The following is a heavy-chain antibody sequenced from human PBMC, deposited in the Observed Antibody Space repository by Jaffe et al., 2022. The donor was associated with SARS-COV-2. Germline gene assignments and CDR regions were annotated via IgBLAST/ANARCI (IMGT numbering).Heavy chain of an antibody. V-gene: IGHV3-23*01. J-gene: IGHJ4*02. CDR2: ISNSGGNT. D-gene: IGHD5-18*01. CDR3: AKSVYYSYGYSDY. Sequence: EVQLLESGGGLVQPGGSLRLSCAASGFTFSSYAMSWVRQAPGKGLEWVSVISNSGGNTYYADSVKGRFTISRDNSKNTLYLQMNSLRAEDTAVYYCAKSVYYSYGYSDYWGQGTLVTVSS. CDR1: GFTFSSYA.